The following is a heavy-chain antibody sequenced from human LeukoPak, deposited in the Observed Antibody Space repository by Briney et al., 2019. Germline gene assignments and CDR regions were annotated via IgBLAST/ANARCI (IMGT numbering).Heavy chain of an antibody. V-gene: IGHV3-30*02. Sequence: GGSLRLSCAASGFTFSSYGMHWVRQAPGKGLEWVAFIRYDGSNKYYADSVKGRFTISRDNSKNTLYLQMNSLRAEDTAVYYCAKDGGIVGGYYMDVWGKGTTVTISS. CDR3: AKDGGIVGGYYMDV. J-gene: IGHJ6*03. CDR1: GFTFSSYG. CDR2: IRYDGSNK. D-gene: IGHD1-26*01.